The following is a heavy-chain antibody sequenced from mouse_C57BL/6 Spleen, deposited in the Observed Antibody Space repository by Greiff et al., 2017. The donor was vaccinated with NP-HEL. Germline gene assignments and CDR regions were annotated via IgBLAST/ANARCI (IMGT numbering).Heavy chain of an antibody. J-gene: IGHJ2*01. V-gene: IGHV1S81*02. D-gene: IGHD1-1*01. CDR2: TNPTNGRT. Sequence: VQLQQSGAELVKAGASVKMSCKASGYTFTSYWMHWVKQRLGQGLEWFAETNPTNGRTYYNEKFKSKATLTVDKSSSTAYMILSGPTFEDSAVYYYTRIKKIVATYFDYWGQGTTLTVSS. CDR1: GYTFTSYW. CDR3: TRIKKIVATYFDY.